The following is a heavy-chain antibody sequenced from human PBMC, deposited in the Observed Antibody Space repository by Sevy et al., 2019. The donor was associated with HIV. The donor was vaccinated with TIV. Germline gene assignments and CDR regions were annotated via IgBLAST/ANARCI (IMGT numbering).Heavy chain of an antibody. CDR2: IKSKNKGATR. CDR1: GFTFSNAW. D-gene: IGHD1-26*01. J-gene: IGHJ4*02. CDR3: TAGVGASDFDY. Sequence: GGSLRLSCAASGFTFSNAWMSWVRQAPGKGLEWVGRIKSKNKGATRDFAAPVKGRLLISRDDSKNTGYLQKNSLKTEDTAVDYCTAGVGASDFDYWGQGTLVTVSS. V-gene: IGHV3-15*01.